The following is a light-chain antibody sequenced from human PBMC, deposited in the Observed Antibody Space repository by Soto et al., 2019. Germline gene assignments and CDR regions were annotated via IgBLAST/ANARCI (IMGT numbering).Light chain of an antibody. J-gene: IGKJ4*01. CDR1: QSVSSN. CDR3: QQYNNWPQLT. CDR2: GAS. Sequence: EIVMTQSPATLSVSPGERATLSCRVSQSVSSNLAWYQQKPGQAPRLLIYGASTRATGIPARFSGSGSGTEFTLTISSLQSEDFAVYYCQQYNNWPQLTFGGGTKVDIK. V-gene: IGKV3-15*01.